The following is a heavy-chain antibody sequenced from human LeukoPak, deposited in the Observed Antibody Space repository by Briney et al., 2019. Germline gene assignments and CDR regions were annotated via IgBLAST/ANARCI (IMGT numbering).Heavy chain of an antibody. CDR1: GDSISSSSYY. D-gene: IGHD2-21*01. CDR3: ARGPGDGNFDY. V-gene: IGHV4-39*07. CDR2: IYYSGST. J-gene: IGHJ4*02. Sequence: SETLSLTCTVSGDSISSSSYYWGWIRQPPGRGLEWIGSIYYSGSTYYNPSLKSRVTISVDTSKNQFSLKLSSVTAADTAVYYCARGPGDGNFDYWGQGTLVTVSS.